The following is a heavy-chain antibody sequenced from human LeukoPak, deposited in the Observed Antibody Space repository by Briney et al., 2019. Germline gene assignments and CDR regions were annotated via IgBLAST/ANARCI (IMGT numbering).Heavy chain of an antibody. CDR3: ARHSHRTTRGYSSSWWALRWFDP. J-gene: IGHJ5*02. V-gene: IGHV3-23*01. Sequence: GGSLRLSCAASGFTFSSYAMSWVRQAPGKGLEWVSAISGSGGSTYYADSVKGRFTISRDNSKNTLYLQMNSLRAEDTAVYYCARHSHRTTRGYSSSWWALRWFDPWGQGTLVTVSS. CDR1: GFTFSSYA. CDR2: ISGSGGST. D-gene: IGHD6-13*01.